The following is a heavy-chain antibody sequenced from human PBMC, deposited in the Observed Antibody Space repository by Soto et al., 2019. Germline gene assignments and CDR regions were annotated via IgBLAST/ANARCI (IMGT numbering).Heavy chain of an antibody. J-gene: IGHJ5*02. CDR3: AHRLRAAAGYNWFDP. Sequence: TLTLTCTFSGFSLSTSGVGVGWIRQPPGKALEWLALIYWNDDKRYSPSLKSRLTITKDTSKNQVVLTMTNMDPVDTATYYCAHRLRAAAGYNWFDPWGQGTLVTAPQ. CDR2: IYWNDDK. D-gene: IGHD6-13*01. CDR1: GFSLSTSGVG. V-gene: IGHV2-5*01.